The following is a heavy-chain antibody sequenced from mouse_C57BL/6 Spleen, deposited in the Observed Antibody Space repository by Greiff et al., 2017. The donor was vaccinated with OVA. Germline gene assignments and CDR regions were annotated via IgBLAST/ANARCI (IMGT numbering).Heavy chain of an antibody. CDR1: GYTFTNYW. V-gene: IGHV1-63*01. Sequence: QVQLKESGAELVRPGTSVKMSCKASGYTFTNYWIGWAKQRPGHGLEWIGDIYPGGGYTNYNEKFKGKATLTADKSSSTAYMQFRSLTSEDSAIYYCARGTSNNGAFDDWGKGTTLTVSS. D-gene: IGHD2-5*01. CDR2: IYPGGGYT. CDR3: ARGTSNNGAFDD. J-gene: IGHJ2*01.